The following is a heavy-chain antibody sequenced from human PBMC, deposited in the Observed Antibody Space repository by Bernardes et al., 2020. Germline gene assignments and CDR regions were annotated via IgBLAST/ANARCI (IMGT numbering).Heavy chain of an antibody. J-gene: IGHJ5*02. CDR2: IYYSGST. D-gene: IGHD1-7*01. CDR3: ARTLGNLGWFDP. Sequence: SETLSLTCAVSGGSISSYYWSWIRQPPEKGLEWIGYIYYSGSTNYNPSLKSRVTISVDTSKNQFSLKLSSVTAADTAVYYCARTLGNLGWFDPWGQGTQVTVSS. CDR1: GGSISSYY. V-gene: IGHV4-59*08.